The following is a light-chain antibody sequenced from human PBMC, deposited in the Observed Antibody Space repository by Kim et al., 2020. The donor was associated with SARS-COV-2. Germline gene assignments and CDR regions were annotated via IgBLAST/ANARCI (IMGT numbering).Light chain of an antibody. Sequence: ASVKRTCTLSSGHSSSAIAWHQQQPEKGPRYLMKLNSDGSHRKGDGIPDRFSGSSSGAERYLTISSLQSEDEADYYCQTWDTGIGVFGGGTQLTVL. CDR3: QTWDTGIGV. CDR2: LNSDGSH. J-gene: IGLJ3*02. CDR1: SGHSSSA. V-gene: IGLV4-69*01.